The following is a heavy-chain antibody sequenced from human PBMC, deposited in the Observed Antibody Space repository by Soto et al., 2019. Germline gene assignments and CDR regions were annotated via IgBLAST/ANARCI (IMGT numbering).Heavy chain of an antibody. CDR1: GYTFTAYY. Sequence: QVQLVQSGAEVKEPGDSVRVSCEASGYTFTAYYIHWVRQAPGQGLEWMGWINPKFGDTTYAQDFQGRVSMTRDMSMSTVYMDLSRLTSHDTAIYYCARNMDYFYGPGSGNGHGFWGQGTTVTV. CDR3: ARNMDYFYGPGSGNGHGF. CDR2: INPKFGDT. V-gene: IGHV1-2*02. D-gene: IGHD3-10*01. J-gene: IGHJ6*02.